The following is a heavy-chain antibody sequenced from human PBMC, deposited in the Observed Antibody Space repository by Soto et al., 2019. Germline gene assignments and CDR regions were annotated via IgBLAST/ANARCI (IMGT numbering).Heavy chain of an antibody. V-gene: IGHV1-69*01. Sequence: QVQLVQSGAEVKKPGSSVKVSCKASGGTFSSYAISWVRQAPGQGLEWMGGIIPIFGTANYAQKFQGRVTITADESTSTGYRALSSLIYEDTTVYYGAGRSGSYYEIDFWGQGTMVTVSS. CDR2: IIPIFGTA. J-gene: IGHJ4*02. CDR1: GGTFSSYA. D-gene: IGHD1-26*01. CDR3: AGRSGSYYEIDF.